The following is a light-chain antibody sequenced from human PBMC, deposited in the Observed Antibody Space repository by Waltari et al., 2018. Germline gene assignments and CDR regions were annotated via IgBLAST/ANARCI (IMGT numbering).Light chain of an antibody. CDR2: GAS. Sequence: EIVLTQPPGTLSLSPGERATLSCRASQSVSSSYLAWYQQKPGQAPRLLIYGASSRATGIPDRFSGSGSGTDFTLTISRLESEDFAVYYCQQYGSSPRTFGQGTKVEIK. V-gene: IGKV3-20*01. CDR3: QQYGSSPRT. CDR1: QSVSSSY. J-gene: IGKJ1*01.